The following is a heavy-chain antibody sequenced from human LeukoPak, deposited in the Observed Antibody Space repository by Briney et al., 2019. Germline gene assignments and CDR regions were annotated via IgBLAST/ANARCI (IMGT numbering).Heavy chain of an antibody. CDR3: ARGADSSSWYLFGASRGKNFDY. J-gene: IGHJ4*02. Sequence: ASVKVSCKASGYTFTSYDINWVRQATGQGLEWMGWMNPNSSNAGYAQKFQGRVTMTRNTSISTAYMELSSLRSEDTAVYYCARGADSSSWYLFGASRGKNFDYWGQGTLVTVSS. V-gene: IGHV1-8*01. CDR1: GYTFTSYD. D-gene: IGHD6-13*01. CDR2: MNPNSSNA.